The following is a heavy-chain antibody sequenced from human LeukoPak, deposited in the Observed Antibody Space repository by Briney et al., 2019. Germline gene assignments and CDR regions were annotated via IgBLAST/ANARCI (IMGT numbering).Heavy chain of an antibody. CDR3: ASAYSSSWYRY. Sequence: TPSETLSLTCAVYGGSFSGYYWSWIRQPPGKGLEWIGYIYYSGSTNYNPSLKSRVTISVDTSKNQFSLKLSSVTAADTAVYYCASAYSSSWYRYWGQGTLVTVSS. CDR1: GGSFSGYY. CDR2: IYYSGST. J-gene: IGHJ4*02. D-gene: IGHD6-13*01. V-gene: IGHV4-59*01.